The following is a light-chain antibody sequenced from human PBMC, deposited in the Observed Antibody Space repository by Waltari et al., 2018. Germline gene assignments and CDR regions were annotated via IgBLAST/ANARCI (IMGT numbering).Light chain of an antibody. J-gene: IGLJ3*02. CDR3: FSAADNNQV. CDR2: KDT. V-gene: IGLV3-27*01. CDR1: VMAKKY. Sequence: SYELTQPSSVSVSPGQTARITCSGDVMAKKYARWFQQKPGRAPVLVLSKDTERPSGIPERFSGSTSGTTVTLTISGAQVEDEADYYCFSAADNNQVFGGGTKLTVL.